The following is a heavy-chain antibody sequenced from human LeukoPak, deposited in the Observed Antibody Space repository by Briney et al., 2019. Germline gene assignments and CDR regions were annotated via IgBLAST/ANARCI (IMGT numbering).Heavy chain of an antibody. CDR2: IIPIFGTA. Sequence: SVKVSCKASGGTFSSYAISWVRQAPGQGLEWMGGIIPIFGTANYAQKLQGRVTMTTDTSTSTAYMELRSLRSDDTAVYYCARVGEPRGWFDPWGQGTLVTVSS. D-gene: IGHD3-16*01. J-gene: IGHJ5*02. CDR1: GGTFSSYA. V-gene: IGHV1-69*05. CDR3: ARVGEPRGWFDP.